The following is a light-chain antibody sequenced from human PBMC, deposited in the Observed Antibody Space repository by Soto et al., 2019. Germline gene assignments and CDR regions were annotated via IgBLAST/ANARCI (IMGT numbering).Light chain of an antibody. J-gene: IGLJ2*01. CDR2: SDN. Sequence: QSVLTQPPSASGTPGQRVTISCCGSSSNIQFNSVNWYQQVPGTAPKLLIYSDNQRPSGVPDRFSGSKSGTSASLAISGLQSDDEADYYCAAWDDSLIGVIFGGGTKLTVL. V-gene: IGLV1-44*01. CDR1: SSNIQFNS. CDR3: AAWDDSLIGVI.